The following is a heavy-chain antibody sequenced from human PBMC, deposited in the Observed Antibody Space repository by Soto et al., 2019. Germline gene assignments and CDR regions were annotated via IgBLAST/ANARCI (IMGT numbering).Heavy chain of an antibody. CDR2: ISAYNGNT. CDR3: ARAVSAQLWSISGYYFDY. Sequence: QVQLVQSGAEVKKPGASVKVSCKASGYTFTSYGISWVRQAPGQGLEWMGWISAYNGNTNYAQKLQGRVTMTTDTSTSTAYMELRSLRSDDTAVYYCARAVSAQLWSISGYYFDYWGQGTLVTVSS. CDR1: GYTFTSYG. J-gene: IGHJ4*02. V-gene: IGHV1-18*01. D-gene: IGHD5-18*01.